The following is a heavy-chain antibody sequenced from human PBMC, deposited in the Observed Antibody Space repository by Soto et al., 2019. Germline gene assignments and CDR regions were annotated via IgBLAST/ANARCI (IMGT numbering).Heavy chain of an antibody. CDR3: ARRVDTAMLYLNWFDP. CDR2: IYYSGST. D-gene: IGHD5-18*01. J-gene: IGHJ5*02. Sequence: QLQLQESGPGLVKPSETLSLTCTVSGGSISSSSYYWGWIRQPPGKGLEWIGSIYYSGSTYYNPSLKSRVPISVDTSKNQFSLKLSSVTAADTAVYYCARRVDTAMLYLNWFDPWGQGTLVTVSS. CDR1: GGSISSSSYY. V-gene: IGHV4-39*01.